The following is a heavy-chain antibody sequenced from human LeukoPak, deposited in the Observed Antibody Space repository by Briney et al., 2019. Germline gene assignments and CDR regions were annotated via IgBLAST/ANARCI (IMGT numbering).Heavy chain of an antibody. V-gene: IGHV4-34*01. D-gene: IGHD3-16*02. CDR3: ARHPYDYVWGSYRSPFDY. CDR1: GGSFSGYY. J-gene: IGHJ4*02. CDR2: IYYSGST. Sequence: PSETLSLTCAVYGGSFSGYYWSWIRQPPGKGLEWIGSIYYSGSTYYNPSLKSRVTISVDTSKNQFSLKLSSVTAADTAVYYCARHPYDYVWGSYRSPFDYWGQGTLVTVSS.